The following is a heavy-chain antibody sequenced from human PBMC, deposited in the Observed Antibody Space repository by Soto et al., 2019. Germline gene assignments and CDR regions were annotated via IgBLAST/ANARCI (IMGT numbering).Heavy chain of an antibody. CDR3: VKAYIVVVVAATEYGMDV. D-gene: IGHD2-15*01. CDR2: ISSNGGST. CDR1: GFTFSSYG. V-gene: IGHV3-64D*06. J-gene: IGHJ6*02. Sequence: PGGSLRLSCAASGFTFSSYGMHWVRQAPGKGLEYVSAISSNGGSTYYADSVKGRFTISRDNSKNTLYLQMSSLRAEDTAVYYCVKAYIVVVVAATEYGMDVWGQGTTVTVSS.